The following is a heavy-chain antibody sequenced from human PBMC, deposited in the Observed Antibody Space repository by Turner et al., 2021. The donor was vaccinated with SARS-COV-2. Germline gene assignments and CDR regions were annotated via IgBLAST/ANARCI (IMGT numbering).Heavy chain of an antibody. CDR2: IYYSGST. D-gene: IGHD3-22*01. J-gene: IGHJ4*02. CDR3: ARLDYDSSGYYSSGFDY. V-gene: IGHV4-39*01. Sequence: LQLQESGPGLVKPSEPLSLTCTVSGGSISSSSYYWGWIRQPPGKGLEWIGSIYYSGSTYYNPSLKSRVTISVDTSKNQCYLKLSSVTAADTAVYYCARLDYDSSGYYSSGFDYWGQGTLVTVSS. CDR1: GGSISSSSYY.